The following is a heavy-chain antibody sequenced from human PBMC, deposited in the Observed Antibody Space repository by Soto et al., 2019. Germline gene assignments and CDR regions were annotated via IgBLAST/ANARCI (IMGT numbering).Heavy chain of an antibody. D-gene: IGHD3-22*01. CDR3: ARRYYDSTAGFDP. Sequence: QVQLQESGPGLVKPSQTLSLTCSVSGGSFSNGFYYWSWIRQHPGKGLEWIGYISYSGTTYYNPSLKSRVSISVETSKNKFSLKLSSVTAADTAVYYCARRYYDSTAGFDPWGQGTLVTVSS. J-gene: IGHJ5*02. CDR2: ISYSGTT. CDR1: GGSFSNGFYY. V-gene: IGHV4-31*03.